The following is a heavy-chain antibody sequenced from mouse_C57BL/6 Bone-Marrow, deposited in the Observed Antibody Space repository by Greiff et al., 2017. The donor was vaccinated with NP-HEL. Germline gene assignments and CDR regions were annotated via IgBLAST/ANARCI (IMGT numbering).Heavy chain of an antibody. Sequence: QVQLQQPGAELVRPGTSVKLSCKASGYTFTSYWMHWVKQRPGQGLEWIGVIDPSDSYTNYNQKFKGKATLTVDTSSSTAYMQLSSLTSEDSAVYYCARWGLITTVVEGDYAMDYWGQGTSVTVSS. CDR3: ARWGLITTVVEGDYAMDY. CDR1: GYTFTSYW. J-gene: IGHJ4*01. D-gene: IGHD1-1*01. CDR2: IDPSDSYT. V-gene: IGHV1-59*01.